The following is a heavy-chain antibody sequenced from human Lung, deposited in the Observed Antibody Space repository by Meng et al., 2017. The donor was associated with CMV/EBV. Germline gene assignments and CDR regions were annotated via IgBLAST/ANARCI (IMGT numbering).Heavy chain of an antibody. J-gene: IGHJ6*02. CDR3: ARDFVPFGATAVYYGMDV. CDR1: GYTFINHG. D-gene: IGHD6-13*01. Sequence: ASVXVSXXASGYTFINHGFSWVRQAPGQGLEWMGWISTYSGNTNYAQKFQGRVTMSTDTSTNTAYMELRSLRSDDTAVYYCARDFVPFGATAVYYGMDVWGQGTXVTVSS. CDR2: ISTYSGNT. V-gene: IGHV1-18*01.